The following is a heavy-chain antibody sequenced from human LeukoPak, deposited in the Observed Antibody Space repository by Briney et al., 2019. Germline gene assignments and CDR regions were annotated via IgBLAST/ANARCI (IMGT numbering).Heavy chain of an antibody. CDR2: IWYDGNEI. CDR1: GFTFRSSG. D-gene: IGHD1-1*01. J-gene: IGHJ4*02. V-gene: IGHV3-30*02. CDR3: AREQQGRRAAFDY. Sequence: PGGSLRLSCAASGFTFRSSGMHWVRQTPGKRLEWVAFIWYDGNEIYYADSVKGRFTISRDNSRNTLYLQMNSLRTEDTAVYYCAREQQGRRAAFDYWGQGTPVTVSS.